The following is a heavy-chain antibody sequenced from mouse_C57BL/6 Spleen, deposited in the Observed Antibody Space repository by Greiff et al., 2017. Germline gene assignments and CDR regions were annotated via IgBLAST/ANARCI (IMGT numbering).Heavy chain of an antibody. CDR2: IDPNSGGT. CDR3: ASTTVVADYYAMDY. D-gene: IGHD1-1*01. Sequence: QVQLKESGAELVKPGASVKLSCKASGYTFTSYWMHWVKQRPGRGLEWIGRIDPNSGGTKYNEKFKSKATLTVDKPSSTAYMQLSSLTSEDSAVYYCASTTVVADYYAMDYWGQGTSVTVSS. V-gene: IGHV1-72*01. J-gene: IGHJ4*01. CDR1: GYTFTSYW.